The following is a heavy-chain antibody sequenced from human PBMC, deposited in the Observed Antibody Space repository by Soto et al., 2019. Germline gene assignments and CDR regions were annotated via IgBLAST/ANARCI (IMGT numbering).Heavy chain of an antibody. CDR2: INSDGSTT. CDR1: GFTFSNYW. D-gene: IGHD5-12*01. CDR3: VSGAYRHSWHDP. V-gene: IGHV3-74*01. J-gene: IGHJ5*02. Sequence: GRSLRLSCAASGFTFSNYWMHWVRQAPGKGLVWVSRINSDGSTTNYADSVEGRVTIARDNAKSTLYLQVNSLRADDTAVYFCVSGAYRHSWHDPWGQGSLVTXSS.